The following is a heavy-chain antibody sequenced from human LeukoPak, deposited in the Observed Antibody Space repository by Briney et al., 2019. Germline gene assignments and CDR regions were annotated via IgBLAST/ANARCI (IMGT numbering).Heavy chain of an antibody. CDR2: INSDSRLM. J-gene: IGHJ4*02. CDR3: VRDLFDDYSLDY. Sequence: PGGSLRLSCAASGFTFSSYSMNWVRKAPGKGLEWVSSINSDSRLMYYAESVKGRFTISRDNARNSLYLQLNSLRAEDTAVYFCVRDLFDDYSLDYWGQGTLVTVSS. CDR1: GFTFSSYS. V-gene: IGHV3-21*01. D-gene: IGHD3-16*01.